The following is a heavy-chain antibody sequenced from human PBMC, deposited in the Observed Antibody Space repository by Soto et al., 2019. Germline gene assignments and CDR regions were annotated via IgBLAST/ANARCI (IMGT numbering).Heavy chain of an antibody. CDR2: INHSGST. CDR3: VRLIGNSWLDS. CDR1: GGSFSGYY. D-gene: IGHD2-8*01. Sequence: SETLSLNCAVYGGSFSGYYWSWIRQPPGKGLEWIGEINHSGSTNYNPSLKSRVTISVDTSNNQFSLHLSSVTPDDTAVYYCVRLIGNSWLDSRGQGTPVTVSS. V-gene: IGHV4-34*01. J-gene: IGHJ5*01.